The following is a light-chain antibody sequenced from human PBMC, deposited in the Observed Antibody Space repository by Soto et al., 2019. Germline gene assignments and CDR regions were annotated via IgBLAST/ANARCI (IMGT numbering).Light chain of an antibody. CDR2: DVS. V-gene: IGLV2-11*01. Sequence: QSGLTQPRSVSGSPGQSVTISCTGTSSDVGGYNYVSWYQQHPGKAPKLMIYDVSKRPSGVPDRFSGSKSGNTASLTISGLQAEDEADYYCCSYAGSYTVVFGGGTKVTVL. J-gene: IGLJ2*01. CDR3: CSYAGSYTVV. CDR1: SSDVGGYNY.